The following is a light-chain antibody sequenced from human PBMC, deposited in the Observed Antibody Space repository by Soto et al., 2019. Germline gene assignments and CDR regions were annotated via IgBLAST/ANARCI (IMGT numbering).Light chain of an antibody. CDR1: QSVGRDY. J-gene: IGKJ4*01. CDR3: HQYATSPLT. CDR2: DAS. V-gene: IGKV3-20*01. Sequence: EIVLTQSPGTLSMSPGERATLSCRASQSVGRDYLAWFQQKPGQAPRLLIYDASTRATGIPDRFSGSGSGTDFNLTFSRLEHEDFAVYFCHQYATSPLTFGGGTKVEF.